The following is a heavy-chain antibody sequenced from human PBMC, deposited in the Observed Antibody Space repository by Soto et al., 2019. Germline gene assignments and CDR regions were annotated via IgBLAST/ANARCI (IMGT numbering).Heavy chain of an antibody. CDR1: GFTFSSYA. V-gene: IGHV3-30-3*01. J-gene: IGHJ4*02. D-gene: IGHD3-16*01. CDR2: ISYDGSNK. CDR3: ARDGDYDWHYFDY. Sequence: QVQLVESGGGVVQPGRSLRLSCAASGFTFSSYAMHWVRQAPGKGLEWVAVISYDGSNKYYADSVKGRFTISRDNSKNTLYLQMNSLRAEDTAVYYCARDGDYDWHYFDYWGQRTLVTVSS.